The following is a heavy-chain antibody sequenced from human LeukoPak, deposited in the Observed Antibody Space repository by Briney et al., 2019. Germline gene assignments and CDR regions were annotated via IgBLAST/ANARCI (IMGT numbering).Heavy chain of an antibody. V-gene: IGHV3-53*01. Sequence: GGSLRLSCAASGFTFSNYAMNWVRQAPGKGLEWVSVIYSGGSTYYADSVKGRFTISRDNSKNTLYLQMNSLRAEDTAVYYCARDVDFDYWGQGTLVTVSS. CDR3: ARDVDFDY. CDR2: IYSGGST. CDR1: GFTFSNYA. J-gene: IGHJ4*02. D-gene: IGHD2-21*01.